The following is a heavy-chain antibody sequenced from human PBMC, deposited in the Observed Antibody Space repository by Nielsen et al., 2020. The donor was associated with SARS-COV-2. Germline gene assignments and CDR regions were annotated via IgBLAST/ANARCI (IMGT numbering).Heavy chain of an antibody. CDR1: GFRFNVYS. CDR3: VTYDGTGFH. V-gene: IGHV3-48*01. Sequence: GESLKISCAASGFRFNVYSMSRVRQAPGKGPEWLSYISRTSDTKYYADSVKGRFTISRDNGDNLLFLQLDSLKVEDTAVFYCVTYDGTGFHWGQGTLVTVSS. D-gene: IGHD1-7*01. J-gene: IGHJ4*02. CDR2: ISRTSDTK.